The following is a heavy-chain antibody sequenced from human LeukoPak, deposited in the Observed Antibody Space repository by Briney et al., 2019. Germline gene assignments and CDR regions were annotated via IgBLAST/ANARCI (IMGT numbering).Heavy chain of an antibody. CDR3: AKDHWALSGSYYYDY. CDR1: GFTFSSYA. Sequence: GGSLRLSCAASGFTFSSYAMSWVRQAPGKGLEWVSAISGSGGSTYYADSVKGRFTISRDNSKNTLYLQMNSLRAEDTAVYYCAKDHWALSGSYYYDYWGQGTLVTVSS. J-gene: IGHJ4*02. CDR2: ISGSGGST. D-gene: IGHD1-26*01. V-gene: IGHV3-23*01.